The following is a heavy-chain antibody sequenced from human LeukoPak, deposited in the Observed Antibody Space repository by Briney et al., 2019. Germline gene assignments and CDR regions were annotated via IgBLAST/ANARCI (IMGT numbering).Heavy chain of an antibody. J-gene: IGHJ5*02. CDR3: ARDLIPGVTLAGSLRP. Sequence: ASVKVSCKASGGTFSTYTVSWVRQAPGQGLEWMGRIIPIVNITNYAQKFQGRVTITADKSTSTAYMELSSLRSEDTAVYYCARDLIPGVTLAGSLRPWGQGTLVTVSS. CDR2: IIPIVNIT. CDR1: GGTFSTYT. V-gene: IGHV1-69*10. D-gene: IGHD6-19*01.